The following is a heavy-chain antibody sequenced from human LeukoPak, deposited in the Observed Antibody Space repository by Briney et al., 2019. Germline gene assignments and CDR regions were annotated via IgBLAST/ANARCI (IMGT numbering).Heavy chain of an antibody. CDR2: INQDGSER. CDR1: GFTFSNYW. Sequence: GGSLRLSCAASGFTFSNYWMSWVRQAPGKGLEWVANINQDGSERIYVDSVKGRLTMSRDNAKNSLFLQMSSLRADDTAVYYCARVGYSSSSKDYWGQGTLVTVSS. CDR3: ARVGYSSSSKDY. D-gene: IGHD6-6*01. V-gene: IGHV3-7*01. J-gene: IGHJ4*02.